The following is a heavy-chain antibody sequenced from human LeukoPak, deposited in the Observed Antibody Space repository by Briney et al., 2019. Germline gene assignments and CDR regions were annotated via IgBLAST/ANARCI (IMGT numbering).Heavy chain of an antibody. CDR1: GGSFSGYY. D-gene: IGHD2-15*01. Sequence: SETLSLTCAVYGGSFSGYYWSWIRQPPGMGLEWIGEINHSGSTNYNPSLKSRVTISVDTSKNQFSLKLSSVTAADTAVYYCARVGGYCSGGSCFRRNGHDAFDIWGQGTMVTVSS. CDR3: ARVGGYCSGGSCFRRNGHDAFDI. V-gene: IGHV4-34*01. J-gene: IGHJ3*02. CDR2: INHSGST.